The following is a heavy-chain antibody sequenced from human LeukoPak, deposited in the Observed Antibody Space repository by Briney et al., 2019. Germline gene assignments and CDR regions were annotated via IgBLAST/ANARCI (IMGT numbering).Heavy chain of an antibody. CDR2: ISSTSNTI. Sequence: GGSLRLSCTASGFTFSSYEMNWVRQAPGKGLEWVSYISSTSNTIYYTESVKGRFTISRDNAKNSLYLQMNSLRAEDTAVYYCASRFDYWGQGTLVTVSS. J-gene: IGHJ4*02. V-gene: IGHV3-48*03. CDR3: ASRFDY. CDR1: GFTFSSYE.